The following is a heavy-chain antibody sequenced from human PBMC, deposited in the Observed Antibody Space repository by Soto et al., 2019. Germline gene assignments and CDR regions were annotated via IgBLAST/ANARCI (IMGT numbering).Heavy chain of an antibody. CDR3: AKGNHWSPALDLDI. V-gene: IGHV3-23*01. D-gene: IGHD1-1*01. J-gene: IGHJ3*02. CDR1: GFTFSSYG. CDR2: ISGSGGST. Sequence: EVQLLESGGGLLQPGGSLRLSCSASGFTFSSYGMNWVRQAPGKGLEWASAISGSGGSTYYADSVKGRFAISRDSSKNTLYLQMNSLRAVDTAVYYWAKGNHWSPALDLDIWGQGTMVTVSS.